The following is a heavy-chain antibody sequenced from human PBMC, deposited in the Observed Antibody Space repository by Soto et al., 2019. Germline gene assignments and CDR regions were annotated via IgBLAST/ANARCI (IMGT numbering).Heavy chain of an antibody. J-gene: IGHJ4*02. V-gene: IGHV3-23*01. Sequence: EVQLLESGGGLVQPGGSLRLSCAASGFTFTSYAMSWVRQAPGKGLEWVSAISGSGGSTYYADSVKGPFTISRDNSKNTLYLQMNSLRAEDTAVYYCARHSGYGVLGDYWGQGTLVTGSS. CDR3: ARHSGYGVLGDY. CDR2: ISGSGGST. D-gene: IGHD5-12*01. CDR1: GFTFTSYA.